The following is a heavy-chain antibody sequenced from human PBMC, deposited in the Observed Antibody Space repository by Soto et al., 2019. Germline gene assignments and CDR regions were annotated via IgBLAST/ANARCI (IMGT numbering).Heavy chain of an antibody. J-gene: IGHJ6*02. V-gene: IGHV3-53*01. CDR3: AREPRRRDYYYGMDV. CDR1: GFTVSSNY. Sequence: PGGSLRLSCAASGFTVSSNYMSWVRQAPGKGLEWVLVIYSGGSTYYADSVKGRFTISRDNSKNTLYLQMNSLRAEDTAVYYCAREPRRRDYYYGMDVWGQGTTVTVSS. CDR2: IYSGGST.